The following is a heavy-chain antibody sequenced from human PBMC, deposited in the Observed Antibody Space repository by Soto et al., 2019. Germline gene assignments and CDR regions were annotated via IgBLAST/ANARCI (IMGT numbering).Heavy chain of an antibody. CDR2: ISSNGGST. CDR3: ARDKALGYNSGWYSAFDI. D-gene: IGHD6-19*01. V-gene: IGHV3-64*01. CDR1: GFTFSSYA. J-gene: IGHJ3*02. Sequence: GGSLRLSCAASGFTFSSYAMHWVRQAPGKGLEYVSLISSNGGSTYYANSVKGRFTISRDNSKNTLYLQMGSLRAEDMAVYYCARDKALGYNSGWYSAFDIWGQGTMVTVS.